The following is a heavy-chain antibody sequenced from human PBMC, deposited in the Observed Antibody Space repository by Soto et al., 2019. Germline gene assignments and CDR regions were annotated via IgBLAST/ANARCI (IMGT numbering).Heavy chain of an antibody. CDR1: GFTFSSYA. J-gene: IGHJ3*02. Sequence: GSLRLSCAASGFTFSSYAMHWVRQAPGKGLEWVAVISYDGSNKYYADSVKGRFTISRDNSKNTLYPQMNSLRAEDTAVYYCARGGYSYGDYGAFDIWGQGTMVTVSS. CDR3: ARGGYSYGDYGAFDI. V-gene: IGHV3-30-3*01. D-gene: IGHD5-18*01. CDR2: ISYDGSNK.